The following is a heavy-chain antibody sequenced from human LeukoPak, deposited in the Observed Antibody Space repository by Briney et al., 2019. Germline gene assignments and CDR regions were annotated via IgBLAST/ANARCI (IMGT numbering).Heavy chain of an antibody. CDR3: GRQRGYSYGWYFDY. Sequence: SETLSLTCTVSGGSFSSYYWSWIRQPPGKGLEWIGHIYNSESNNYNPSLEGRVHISLDTSKNQIVSKLDSATAGDAAGDFFGRQRGYSYGWYFDYWGQGTLVTVSS. V-gene: IGHV4-4*08. J-gene: IGHJ4*02. CDR1: GGSFSSYY. CDR2: IYNSESN. D-gene: IGHD5-18*01.